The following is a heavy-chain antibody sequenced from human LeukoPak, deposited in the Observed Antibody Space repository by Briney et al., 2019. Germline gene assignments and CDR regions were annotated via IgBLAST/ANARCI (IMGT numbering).Heavy chain of an antibody. CDR1: GGSISSRSYY. D-gene: IGHD2-15*01. CDR3: ASFYCSGGSCYQYYYYYYMDV. V-gene: IGHV4-39*01. Sequence: SETLSLTCTVSGGSISSRSYYWGWIRQPPGKGLEWIGIIYYSGSTYSNPSLRSRVTISVDTSKNQFSLKLSPVTAADTAVYYCASFYCSGGSCYQYYYYYYMDVWGKGTTVTISS. CDR2: IYYSGST. J-gene: IGHJ6*03.